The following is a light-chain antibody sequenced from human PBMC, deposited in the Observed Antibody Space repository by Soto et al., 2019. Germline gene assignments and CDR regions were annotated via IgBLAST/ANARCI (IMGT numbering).Light chain of an antibody. V-gene: IGKV1-5*03. Sequence: DIQMTQSRSTLSASVGSRLTITCRASQSISSWLAWYQQKPGRAPKIMIYKASSLESGVPSRFSGSGYGTDFNLTISSLQTEDFATYYCQQSYSTPHTFGQGTRLEIK. CDR1: QSISSW. CDR2: KAS. CDR3: QQSYSTPHT. J-gene: IGKJ5*01.